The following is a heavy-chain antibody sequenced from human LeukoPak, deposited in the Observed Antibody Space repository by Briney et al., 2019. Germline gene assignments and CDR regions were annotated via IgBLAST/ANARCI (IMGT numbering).Heavy chain of an antibody. CDR1: GGTFSSYA. J-gene: IGHJ3*02. Sequence: SVKVSCKASGGTFSSYAISWVRQAPGQGLEWMGRIIPILGIASYAQKFQGRVTITADKSTSTAYMELSSLRSEDTAVYYCARAGRSGARHDAFDIWGQGTMVTVSS. D-gene: IGHD6-19*01. V-gene: IGHV1-69*04. CDR3: ARAGRSGARHDAFDI. CDR2: IIPILGIA.